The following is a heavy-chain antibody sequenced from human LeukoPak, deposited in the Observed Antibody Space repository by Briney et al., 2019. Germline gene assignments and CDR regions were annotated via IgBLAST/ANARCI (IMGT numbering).Heavy chain of an antibody. J-gene: IGHJ5*02. CDR1: GGSFSGYY. Sequence: PSETLSLTCAVYGGSFSGYYWSWIRQPPGKGLEWIGEINHSGSTNYNPSLKSRVTISVDTSKNQFSLKLSSVTAADTAVYYCARANGVGYYDSSGYPPPWGQGTLVTVSS. D-gene: IGHD3-22*01. V-gene: IGHV4-34*01. CDR3: ARANGVGYYDSSGYPPP. CDR2: INHSGST.